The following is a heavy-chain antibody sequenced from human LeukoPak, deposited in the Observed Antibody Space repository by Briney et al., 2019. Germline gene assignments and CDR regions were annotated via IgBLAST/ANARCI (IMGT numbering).Heavy chain of an antibody. Sequence: PGGSLRLSCAASGFTFSNAWMSWVRQAPGKGLEWVGRIKSKTDGGTTDYAAPVKGRFTISRDDSKNTLYLQMNSLKTEDTAVYYCTPTYYYGSGSYYVYWGQGTLVTVSS. CDR3: TPTYYYGSGSYYVY. CDR2: IKSKTDGGTT. J-gene: IGHJ4*02. V-gene: IGHV3-15*01. D-gene: IGHD3-10*01. CDR1: GFTFSNAW.